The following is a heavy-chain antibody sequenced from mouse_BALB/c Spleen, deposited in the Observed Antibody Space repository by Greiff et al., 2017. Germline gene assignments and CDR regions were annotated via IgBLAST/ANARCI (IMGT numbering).Heavy chain of an antibody. V-gene: IGHV14-3*02. J-gene: IGHJ2*01. CDR2: IDPANGNT. D-gene: IGHD4-1*01. CDR1: GFNIKDTY. Sequence: EVKLQESGAELVKPGASVKLSCTASGFNIKDTYMHWVKQRPEQGLEWIGRIDPANGNTKYDPKFQGKATITADTSSNTAYLQLSSLTSEDTAVYYCAREGKAGTGDYFDYWGQGTTLTVSS. CDR3: AREGKAGTGDYFDY.